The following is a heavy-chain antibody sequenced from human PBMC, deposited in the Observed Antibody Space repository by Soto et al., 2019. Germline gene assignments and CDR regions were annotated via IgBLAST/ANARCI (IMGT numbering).Heavy chain of an antibody. CDR1: GGTFSSYA. Sequence: QVQLVQSGAEVKKPGSSVKVSCKASGGTFSSYAISWVRQAPGQGLEWMGGIIPIFGTANYAQKFQGRVTITADESTSTAYMELSSLRSEDTAVYYCARDRCSGGSCYSNNWFDPWGQGTLVTVSS. D-gene: IGHD2-15*01. J-gene: IGHJ5*02. CDR3: ARDRCSGGSCYSNNWFDP. V-gene: IGHV1-69*12. CDR2: IIPIFGTA.